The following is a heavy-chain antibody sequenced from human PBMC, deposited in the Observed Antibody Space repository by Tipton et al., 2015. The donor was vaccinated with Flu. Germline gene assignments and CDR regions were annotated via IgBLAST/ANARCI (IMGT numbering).Heavy chain of an antibody. J-gene: IGHJ4*02. CDR1: GGSIASYY. CDR2: RYYTGSK. CDR3: ARSLSFQQLGEFDT. D-gene: IGHD5-24*01. Sequence: TLSLTCTVSGGSIASYYWSWIRQSPGKGLEWIGYRYYTGSKTYNPSLKSRVTMSVDMSKNQISLNLSSVTPADTAVYYCARSLSFQQLGEFDTWGQGTLVTVSS. V-gene: IGHV4-59*01.